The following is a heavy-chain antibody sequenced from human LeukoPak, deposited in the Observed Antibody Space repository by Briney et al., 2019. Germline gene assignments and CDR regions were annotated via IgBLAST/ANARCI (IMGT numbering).Heavy chain of an antibody. J-gene: IGHJ4*02. CDR1: GFTVSNYW. CDR3: ARVQGSSGPGIFDY. Sequence: GGSLRLSCAASGFTVSNYWMSWVRQAPGKGLEWVANITQDGSEKYYVDSVKGRFTISRDNAKISLYLQMNSLRAEDTAVYYCARVQGSSGPGIFDYWGQGTLVTVSS. V-gene: IGHV3-7*01. CDR2: ITQDGSEK. D-gene: IGHD6-19*01.